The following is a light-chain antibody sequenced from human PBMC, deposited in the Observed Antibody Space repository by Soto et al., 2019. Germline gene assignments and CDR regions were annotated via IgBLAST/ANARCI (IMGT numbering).Light chain of an antibody. CDR2: GAS. J-gene: IGKJ4*01. Sequence: EIVLTQSPGTLSLSPGERATLSCRASQSVSSSYLAWYQQKPGQAPRLLLYGASSRATCIPDRFSGSGSGTDFTLTISRLDTDDYALYYCQQYGSAPLTFGGGTKVEI. CDR1: QSVSSSY. V-gene: IGKV3-20*01. CDR3: QQYGSAPLT.